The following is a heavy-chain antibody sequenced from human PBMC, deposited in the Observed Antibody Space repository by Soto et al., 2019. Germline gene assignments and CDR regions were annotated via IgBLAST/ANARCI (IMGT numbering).Heavy chain of an antibody. D-gene: IGHD5-18*01. CDR1: GFTFSSYV. Sequence: QVHMVESGGGVVQPGRSLRLSCEASGFTFSSYVMHWVRQAPGKGLEWVALISYDGGNKYYAGSVKGRFTISRDNSKNTLFLLMNSLRGEDTAVYYCAREPPSMDTSALDYWCQGTLVTVSS. V-gene: IGHV3-30-3*01. CDR2: ISYDGGNK. J-gene: IGHJ4*02. CDR3: AREPPSMDTSALDY.